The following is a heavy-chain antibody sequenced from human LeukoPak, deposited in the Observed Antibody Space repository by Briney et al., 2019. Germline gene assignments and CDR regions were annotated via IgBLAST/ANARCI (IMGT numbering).Heavy chain of an antibody. CDR1: GFTFSRYG. Sequence: PGRSLRLSCVASGFTFSRYGMHWVRQAPGKGLEWVALISYDGSNKYYADSVKGRFTISRDNSKNTLYVQMNSLRVEDTAVYYCARVTGYTIEDYFDYWGQGTLVTVSS. V-gene: IGHV3-30*03. CDR3: ARVTGYTIEDYFDY. J-gene: IGHJ4*02. D-gene: IGHD3-9*01. CDR2: ISYDGSNK.